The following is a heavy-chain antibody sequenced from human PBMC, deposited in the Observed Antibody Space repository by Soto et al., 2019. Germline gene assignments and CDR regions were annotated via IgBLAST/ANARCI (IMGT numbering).Heavy chain of an antibody. CDR1: GGTLSSYA. J-gene: IGHJ5*02. V-gene: IGHV1-69*06. Sequence: QAQLVQSGAEVKKPGSSVKVSCKASGGTLSSYAISWVRQAPGQGLEWMGGIIPIFATANYAQKFQGRVTMTADKSTSTTYMALSSLRSEATAVYYCARDLPSFWSSYYDHTWFEPWGQGTLVTVSS. CDR2: IIPIFATA. CDR3: ARDLPSFWSSYYDHTWFEP. D-gene: IGHD3-3*01.